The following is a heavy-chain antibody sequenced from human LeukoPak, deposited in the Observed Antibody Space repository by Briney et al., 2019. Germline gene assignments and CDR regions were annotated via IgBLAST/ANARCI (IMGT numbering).Heavy chain of an antibody. CDR1: GGSISSSSYY. CDR3: ARDLGSGYDFDY. V-gene: IGHV4-39*07. J-gene: IGHJ4*02. Sequence: SETLSLTCTVSGGSISSSSYYWGWIRQPPGKGLEWIGSIYYSGSTYYNPSLKSRVTISVDTSKNQFSLKLSSVTAADTAVYYCARDLGSGYDFDYWGQGTLVTVSS. D-gene: IGHD5-12*01. CDR2: IYYSGST.